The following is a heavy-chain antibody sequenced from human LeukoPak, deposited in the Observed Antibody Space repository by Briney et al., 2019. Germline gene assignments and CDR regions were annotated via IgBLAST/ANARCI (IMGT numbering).Heavy chain of an antibody. Sequence: ASVKVSCKASGYTFTSYYMHWVRQAPGQGLEWMGVINPSGGSTSYAQKFQGRVTMTRDMSTSTVYMELSSLRSEDTAVYYCARDPKDDTSGYYYFDYWGQGTLVTVSS. CDR1: GYTFTSYY. J-gene: IGHJ4*02. CDR2: INPSGGST. V-gene: IGHV1-46*01. CDR3: ARDPKDDTSGYYYFDY. D-gene: IGHD3-22*01.